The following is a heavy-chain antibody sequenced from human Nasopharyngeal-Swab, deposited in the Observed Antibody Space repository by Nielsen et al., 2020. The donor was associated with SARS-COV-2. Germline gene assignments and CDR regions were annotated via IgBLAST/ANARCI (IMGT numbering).Heavy chain of an antibody. V-gene: IGHV5-51*01. D-gene: IGHD4-17*01. Sequence: GGSLRLSCKGSGYSFTSYWIGWVRQMPGKGLEWMGIIYPGDSDTRYSPSFQGQVTISADKSISTAYLQWSSLKASDTAMYYCARLVSTTATTTYFDYWGQGTLVTVSS. CDR2: IYPGDSDT. CDR3: ARLVSTTATTTYFDY. J-gene: IGHJ4*02. CDR1: GYSFTSYW.